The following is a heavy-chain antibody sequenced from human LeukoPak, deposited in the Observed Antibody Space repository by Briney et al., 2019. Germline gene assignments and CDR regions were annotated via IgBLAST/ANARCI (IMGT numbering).Heavy chain of an antibody. Sequence: GGSLRLSCAASGFTFRSYAMSWVRQAPGKGLEWVLAISGSGTSTYYADSVKGRFTISRDNSKNTLYLQMNSLRAEDTAVYYCEGTYYYDSSDDYWRQGTLVTVSS. CDR3: EGTYYYDSSDDY. CDR2: ISGSGTST. J-gene: IGHJ4*02. D-gene: IGHD3-22*01. V-gene: IGHV3-23*01. CDR1: GFTFRSYA.